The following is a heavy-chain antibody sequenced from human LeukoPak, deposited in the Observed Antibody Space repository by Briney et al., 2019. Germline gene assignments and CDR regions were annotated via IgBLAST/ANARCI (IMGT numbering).Heavy chain of an antibody. CDR1: GFTFSNYG. CDR2: IRYDGSNE. D-gene: IGHD5-18*01. CDR3: AKDYGGYSYGEIDY. Sequence: GGSLRLSCAASGFTFSNYGMHWVRQAPGKGLEWVAFIRYDGSNEYYVDSVKGRFTISRDNSKNTLYLQMNSLRGEDTAVYYCAKDYGGYSYGEIDYWGQGSLVTVSS. V-gene: IGHV3-30*02. J-gene: IGHJ4*02.